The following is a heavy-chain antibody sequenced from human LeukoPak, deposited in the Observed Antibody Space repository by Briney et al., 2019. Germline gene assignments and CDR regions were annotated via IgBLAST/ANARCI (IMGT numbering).Heavy chain of an antibody. J-gene: IGHJ5*02. V-gene: IGHV4-39*07. Sequence: SETLSLTCSVSGGSIRSLGYSWGWIREPPGKGLEWIASMYYTGTTYYNPSLKSRVTMSVDTSKNQFSLNLTSVTAADTAVFYCARSVSAYAGRGWFDPWGQGTLVTVSS. CDR1: GGSIRSLGYS. D-gene: IGHD5-12*01. CDR3: ARSVSAYAGRGWFDP. CDR2: MYYTGTT.